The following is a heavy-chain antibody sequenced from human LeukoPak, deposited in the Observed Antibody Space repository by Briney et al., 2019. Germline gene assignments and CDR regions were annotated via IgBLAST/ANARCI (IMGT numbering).Heavy chain of an antibody. Sequence: GGALRLSCAASGFTVSSSYMSWVRQAPGKGLEWVSIIYSEGNTYHAESVKGRFTISRDNATNTLYLQMNSLRAEDTAVYYCAKDLPPKWELPRDAFDIWGQGTMVTVSS. V-gene: IGHV3-53*01. CDR1: GFTVSSSY. D-gene: IGHD1-26*01. CDR2: IYSEGNT. J-gene: IGHJ3*02. CDR3: AKDLPPKWELPRDAFDI.